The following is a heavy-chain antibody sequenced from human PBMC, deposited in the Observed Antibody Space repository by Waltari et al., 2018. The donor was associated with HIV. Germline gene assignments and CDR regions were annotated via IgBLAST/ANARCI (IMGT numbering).Heavy chain of an antibody. V-gene: IGHV4-61*02. D-gene: IGHD6-19*01. CDR1: GGPISSGTYY. CDR2: IYTSGST. CDR3: ARTRIPSSGWYVDY. J-gene: IGHJ4*02. Sequence: QVQLQESGPGLVKPSPTLSPTCTVSGGPISSGTYYWSWIRQPAGKGLEWIGRIYTSGSTNYNPSLKSRLTISVDTSKNQFSLKLSSVTAADTAVYYCARTRIPSSGWYVDYWGQGTLVTVSS.